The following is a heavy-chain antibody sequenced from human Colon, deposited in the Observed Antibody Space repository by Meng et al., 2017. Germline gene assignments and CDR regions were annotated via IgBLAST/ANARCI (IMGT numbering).Heavy chain of an antibody. Sequence: PEAAPRLVKPPEPLPLACPSSGAAVSVNSYWGWVRQPPGRGLEWIGQIDHRGSAYYRPSLNSRVTMSLDKSRNQFSLRLTSVTAADTAVYYCARHGGYYQDFWGQGTLVTVSS. D-gene: IGHD4-23*01. CDR1: GAAVSVNSY. V-gene: IGHV4-4*03. J-gene: IGHJ4*02. CDR2: IDHRGSA. CDR3: ARHGGYYQDF.